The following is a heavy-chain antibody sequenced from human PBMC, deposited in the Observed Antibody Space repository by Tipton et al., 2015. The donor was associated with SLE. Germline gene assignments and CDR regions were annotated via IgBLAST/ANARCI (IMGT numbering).Heavy chain of an antibody. D-gene: IGHD3-22*01. CDR2: INSKSDRI. J-gene: IGHJ3*01. V-gene: IGHV3-9*01. Sequence: SLRLSCATSGFIFEEYVMHWVRQAPGRGLEWVSSINSKSDRIGYADSVKGRFTISRDNAKDSLYLQMNSLRFEDTAFYYCVKDSSGYYKALDVWGQGTLVTVSS. CDR3: VKDSSGYYKALDV. CDR1: GFIFEEYV.